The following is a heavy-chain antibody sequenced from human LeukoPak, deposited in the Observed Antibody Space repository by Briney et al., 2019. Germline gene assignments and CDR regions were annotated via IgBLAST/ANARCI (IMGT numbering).Heavy chain of an antibody. CDR1: GGSISSYY. D-gene: IGHD6-19*01. Sequence: SETLSLTCTVSGGSISSYYWSWIRQPAGKGLEWIGRIYTSGSTNYNPSLKSRVTMSVDTSKNQFSLKLSSVTAADTAVYYCARELYGAVAGYYFDYWGQGTLVTVSS. CDR2: IYTSGST. J-gene: IGHJ4*02. V-gene: IGHV4-4*07. CDR3: ARELYGAVAGYYFDY.